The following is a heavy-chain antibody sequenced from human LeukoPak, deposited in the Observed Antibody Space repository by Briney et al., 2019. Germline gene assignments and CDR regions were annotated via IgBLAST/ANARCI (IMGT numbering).Heavy chain of an antibody. CDR2: ISSSSSYI. J-gene: IGHJ6*02. Sequence: GGSLRLSCLTSGFTLSTNAMSWVRQAPGKGLEWVSSISSSSSYIYYADSVKGRFTISRDNAKNSLYLQMNSLRAEDTAVYYCAGDRLHCSSTSCYYYYYGMDVWGQGTTVTVSS. CDR3: AGDRLHCSSTSCYYYYYGMDV. CDR1: GFTLSTNA. D-gene: IGHD2-2*01. V-gene: IGHV3-21*01.